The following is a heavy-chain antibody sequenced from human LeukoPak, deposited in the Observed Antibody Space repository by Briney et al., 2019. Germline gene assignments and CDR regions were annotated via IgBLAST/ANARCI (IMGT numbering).Heavy chain of an antibody. V-gene: IGHV3-7*03. CDR1: GFTFSSFW. J-gene: IGHJ4*02. CDR3: ARDTAYELELRGCFDY. D-gene: IGHD1-7*01. CDR2: IKQDGSEK. Sequence: PGGSLRLSCAASGFTFSSFWMTWVRQAPGKGLEWVASIKQDGSEKYYVDSVKGRFTISRDNAKNSLYLQMNSLRAEDTAVFYCARDTAYELELRGCFDYLGQGTPVTVSS.